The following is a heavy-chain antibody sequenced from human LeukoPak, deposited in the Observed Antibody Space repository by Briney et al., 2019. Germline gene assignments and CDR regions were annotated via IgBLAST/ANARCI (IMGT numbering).Heavy chain of an antibody. CDR2: ITYDGSNK. CDR3: AREGGSYYGDYFDY. V-gene: IGHV3-30*03. J-gene: IGHJ4*02. D-gene: IGHD1-26*01. Sequence: GGSLRLSCAASGFSFKDYNMHWVRQAPGKGLEWVAVITYDGSNKYYTDSVKGRFTISRDNSKSTLYLQMNSLRAEDTAVYYCAREGGSYYGDYFDYWGQGTLVTVSS. CDR1: GFSFKDYN.